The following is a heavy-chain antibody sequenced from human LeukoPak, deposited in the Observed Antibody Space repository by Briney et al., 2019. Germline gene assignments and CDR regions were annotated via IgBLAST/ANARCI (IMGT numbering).Heavy chain of an antibody. CDR3: AKDGYSSIPGFHFEY. J-gene: IGHJ4*02. CDR2: ISGSGDNT. D-gene: IGHD6-13*01. V-gene: IGHV3-23*01. Sequence: GGPLRLSCAASGFTFSSYAMSWVRQPPGKGLEWVSGISGSGDNTYYADSVKGRFTISRDNSKKTLYLHLNSLRVEDAAVYYCAKDGYSSIPGFHFEYWGQGTPVTVSS. CDR1: GFTFSSYA.